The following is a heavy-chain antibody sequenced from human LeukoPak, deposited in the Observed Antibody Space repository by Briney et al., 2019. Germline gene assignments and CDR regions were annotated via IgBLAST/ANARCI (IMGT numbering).Heavy chain of an antibody. Sequence: GGSLRLSCAASGFTFSDYYMSWIRQAPGKGLEWVSYISSSGSTIYYADSVKGRFTISRDNAKNSLYLQMNGLRAEDTAVDYCASVYSSGSIPFDYWGQGTLVTVSS. D-gene: IGHD6-19*01. V-gene: IGHV3-11*01. CDR2: ISSSGSTI. J-gene: IGHJ4*02. CDR3: ASVYSSGSIPFDY. CDR1: GFTFSDYY.